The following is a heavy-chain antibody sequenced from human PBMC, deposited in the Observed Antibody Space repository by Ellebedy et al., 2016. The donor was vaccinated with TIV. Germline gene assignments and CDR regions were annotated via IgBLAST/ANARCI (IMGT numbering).Heavy chain of an antibody. J-gene: IGHJ6*02. CDR2: INTGNGNT. Sequence: ASVKVSXXASGHTFTAYGIHWVRQAPGQSLEWMGWINTGNGNTKYSQKLQDRVTITRDTSATTAYMELSGLMSEDTAVYYCATREWQDPMDVWGQGTTVTVSS. CDR1: GHTFTAYG. CDR3: ATREWQDPMDV. V-gene: IGHV1-3*04. D-gene: IGHD3-3*01.